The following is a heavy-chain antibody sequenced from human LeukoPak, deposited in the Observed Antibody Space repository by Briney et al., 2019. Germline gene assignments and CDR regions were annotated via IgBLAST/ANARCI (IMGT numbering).Heavy chain of an antibody. CDR3: AKSIVVVIIYYFSMDV. CDR2: ISADGGST. J-gene: IGHJ6*02. V-gene: IGHV3-23*01. D-gene: IGHD3-22*01. CDR1: GLTFSNYG. Sequence: GGSLRLSCVGSGLTFSNYGTSWVRQAPGKGLECVSTISADGGSTYYPDSVKGRFTISRDNSKNTLYLQMNSLRAEDTAVYYCAKSIVVVIIYYFSMDVWGQGTTVTVSS.